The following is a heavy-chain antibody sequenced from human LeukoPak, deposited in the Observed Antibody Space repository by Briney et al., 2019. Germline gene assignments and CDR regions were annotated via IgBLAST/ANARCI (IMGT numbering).Heavy chain of an antibody. CDR1: GGSISSGSYS. D-gene: IGHD2-15*01. CDR2: LYYTGST. V-gene: IGHV4-30-4*07. J-gene: IGHJ4*02. Sequence: SETLSLTCAVSGGSISSGSYSWSWIRQPPGKGLEWIGYLYYTGSTYYNPSLKSRVTISLDTSKNQFSLKLSSVTAADTAVNYCAREGGYCSGGSCYPNFDYWGQGTLVTVSS. CDR3: AREGGYCSGGSCYPNFDY.